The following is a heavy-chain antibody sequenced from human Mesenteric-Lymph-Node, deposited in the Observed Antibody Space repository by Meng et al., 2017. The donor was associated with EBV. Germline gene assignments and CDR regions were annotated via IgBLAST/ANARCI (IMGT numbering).Heavy chain of an antibody. J-gene: IGHJ5*02. CDR1: GGSFSGYY. CDR2: INHSGST. V-gene: IGHV4-34*01. Sequence: QVQLQQWGAGLLKPSEXLSLTCAVHGGSFSGYYWSWIRQPPGKGLEWIGEINHSGSTNYYPSLKSRVTISVDTSKNQFSLKLSSVTAADTAVYYCARGNEYCSGGSCTQNWFDPWGQGTMVTVSS. D-gene: IGHD2-15*01. CDR3: ARGNEYCSGGSCTQNWFDP.